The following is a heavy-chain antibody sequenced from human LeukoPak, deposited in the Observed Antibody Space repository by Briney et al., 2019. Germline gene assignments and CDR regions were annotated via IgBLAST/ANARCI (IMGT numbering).Heavy chain of an antibody. CDR2: IYYSGDT. D-gene: IGHD4/OR15-4a*01. J-gene: IGHJ5*02. CDR3: VRGPYGASISKWFDP. CDR1: RGSISGYS. V-gene: IGHV4-59*01. Sequence: PSETLSLTCTVSRGSISGYSWSWIRQSPGGGLEWIGYIYYSGDTAYNPSLRSRVALSVDTSKNQFSLQLRSVTTADTAVYYCVRGPYGASISKWFDPWGQGTQVIVSP.